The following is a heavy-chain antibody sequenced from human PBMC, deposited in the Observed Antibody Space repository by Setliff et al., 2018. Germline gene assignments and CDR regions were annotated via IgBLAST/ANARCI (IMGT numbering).Heavy chain of an antibody. V-gene: IGHV1-18*04. J-gene: IGHJ4*02. D-gene: IGHD2-15*01. CDR2: ISPYSGKT. Sequence: GASVKVSCKASGYSFTGHYIHWVRQAPGQGLEWVGWISPYSGKTDYAQKFQDRVIMTIDSATTTAYMELKTLRSDDTAVYYCARGRGPDIVVTIPGDYWGQGTQVTGSS. CDR1: GYSFTGHY. CDR3: ARGRGPDIVVTIPGDY.